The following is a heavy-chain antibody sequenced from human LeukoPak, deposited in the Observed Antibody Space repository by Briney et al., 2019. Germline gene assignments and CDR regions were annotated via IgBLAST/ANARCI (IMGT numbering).Heavy chain of an antibody. D-gene: IGHD4-17*01. V-gene: IGHV3-48*03. CDR2: ISRSGSSI. Sequence: GGSLRLSCAASGFTFSSYEMNWVRQAPGKGLEWVSYISRSGSSIYYADSVKGRFTISRDNAKNSLYLQMNSLRAEDTAVYYCARASVTTVTLVYWGQGTLVTVSS. J-gene: IGHJ4*02. CDR1: GFTFSSYE. CDR3: ARASVTTVTLVY.